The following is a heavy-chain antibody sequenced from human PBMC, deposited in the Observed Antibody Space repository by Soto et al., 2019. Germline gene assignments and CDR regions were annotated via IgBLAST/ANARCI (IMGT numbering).Heavy chain of an antibody. CDR1: NGSFSVYY. J-gene: IGHJ3*02. CDR2: VNHAGST. D-gene: IGHD2-2*01. CDR3: ARDSTRRGACDI. V-gene: IGHV4-34*01. Sequence: LSLTCAVYNGSFSVYYWTWIRQSPGKGPEWIGEVNHAGSTNYNPSLKRRVTISVDTSKNQFSLKLNSVTAAATAVYYCARDSTRRGACDIWGQGTMVTVSS.